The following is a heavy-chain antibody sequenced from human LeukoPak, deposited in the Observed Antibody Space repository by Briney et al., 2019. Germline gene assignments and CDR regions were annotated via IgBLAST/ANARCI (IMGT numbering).Heavy chain of an antibody. CDR2: ISWNSGSI. V-gene: IGHV3-9*01. Sequence: PGGSLRLSCAASGFTFDDYAMHWVRQAPGKGLEWVSGISWNSGSIGYADSVKGRFTISRDNAKNSLYLQMNSLRVEDTALYYCAKDMSAYYDMLYDYWGQGTLVTVSS. J-gene: IGHJ4*02. D-gene: IGHD3-22*01. CDR1: GFTFDDYA. CDR3: AKDMSAYYDMLYDY.